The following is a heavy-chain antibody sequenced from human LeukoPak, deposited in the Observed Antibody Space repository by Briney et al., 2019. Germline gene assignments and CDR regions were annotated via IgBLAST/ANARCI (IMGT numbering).Heavy chain of an antibody. V-gene: IGHV3-20*04. CDR3: ARYLYSSGNWFADY. CDR2: INWNGGST. Sequence: GXSLRLSCAASGFTFDDYGMRWVRQARGKGVEWVSGINWNGGSTVYGDSVKGRFTISRDNDKNSVYMKMNSLRAEDTGLYYCARYLYSSGNWFADYWGQGTLVTVSS. D-gene: IGHD3-22*01. CDR1: GFTFDDYG. J-gene: IGHJ4*02.